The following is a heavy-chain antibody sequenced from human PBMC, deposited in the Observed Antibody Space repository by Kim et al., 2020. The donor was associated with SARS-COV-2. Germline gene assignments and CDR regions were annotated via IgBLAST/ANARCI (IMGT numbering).Heavy chain of an antibody. V-gene: IGHV3-30*01. CDR3: ARDSYGMDV. Sequence: SNKHYVASVKGRFTISSDNSKNTLYLQMNSLRAEDTAVYYCARDSYGMDVWGQGTTVTVSS. CDR2: SNK. J-gene: IGHJ6*02.